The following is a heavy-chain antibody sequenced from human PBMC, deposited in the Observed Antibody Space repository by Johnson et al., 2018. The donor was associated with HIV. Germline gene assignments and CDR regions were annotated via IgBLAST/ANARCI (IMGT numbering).Heavy chain of an antibody. CDR2: ISSNGDST. V-gene: IGHV3-64*01. CDR1: GFTFSSHA. Sequence: QLVESGGGLVQPGGSLRVSCAASGFTFSSHAMHWVRQAPGKGLEYVSAISSNGDSTYYASSVRGRFTISRDNSENTLYLQMGSLRADDTAVYFCARDWYDMSDSRNDGFDIWGQGTWVTVSS. D-gene: IGHD3-22*01. CDR3: ARDWYDMSDSRNDGFDI. J-gene: IGHJ3*02.